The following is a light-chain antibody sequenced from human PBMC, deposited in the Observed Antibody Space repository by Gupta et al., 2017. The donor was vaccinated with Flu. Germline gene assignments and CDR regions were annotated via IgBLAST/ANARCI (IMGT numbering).Light chain of an antibody. CDR2: TNN. CDR1: SSDVGSNS. V-gene: IGLV1-44*01. CDR3: AAWDDSRGRWV. Sequence: QSLVTQPTSVSGPPGQSVTISCTGSSSDVGSNSVNWYRQLQGAAPSLLIYTNNQRPSAVPDRFSGSKYATTASMAISRLQAEDGAVYYCAAWDDSRGRWVFGGGTKLTVL. J-gene: IGLJ3*02.